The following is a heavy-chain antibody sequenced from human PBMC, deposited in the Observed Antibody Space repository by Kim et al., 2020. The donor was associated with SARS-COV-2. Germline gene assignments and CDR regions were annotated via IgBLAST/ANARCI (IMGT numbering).Heavy chain of an antibody. CDR3: ATTHFYGLYV. D-gene: IGHD3-3*02. J-gene: IGHJ6*02. Sequence: GGSLRLSCAASGFTFSDFYMSWIRQAPGKGLEWLSDINTDGSKSSYADSVKGRFTTSRDNSKNALYLQMNSLRADDSAVYYCATTHFYGLYVWGQGTTVTVSS. CDR2: INTDGSKS. V-gene: IGHV3-11*01. CDR1: GFTFSDFY.